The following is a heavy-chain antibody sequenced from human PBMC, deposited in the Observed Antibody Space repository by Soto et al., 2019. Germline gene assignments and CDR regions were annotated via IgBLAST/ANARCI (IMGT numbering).Heavy chain of an antibody. CDR1: GYTFTSYG. J-gene: IGHJ4*02. V-gene: IGHV1-18*01. D-gene: IGHD5-18*01. Sequence: WASVKVSCKASGYTFTSYGISWVRQAPGQGLEWMGWISAYNGNTNYAQKLQGRVTMTTDTSTSTAYRELRSLRSDDTAVYYCASVGAGYSYGPRPNFDYWGQGTLVTVSS. CDR2: ISAYNGNT. CDR3: ASVGAGYSYGPRPNFDY.